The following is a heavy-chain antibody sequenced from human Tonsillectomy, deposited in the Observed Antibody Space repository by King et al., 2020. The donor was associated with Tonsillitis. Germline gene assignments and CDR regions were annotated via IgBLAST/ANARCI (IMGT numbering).Heavy chain of an antibody. J-gene: IGHJ4*02. CDR3: ARVGSGSYYPDY. CDR1: GFTFSSYG. CDR2: IWYDGSNK. D-gene: IGHD3-10*01. V-gene: IGHV3-33*01. Sequence: QVQLVESGGGVVQPGRSLRLSCAASGFTFSSYGMHWVRQAPGKGLEWVAVIWYDGSNKYYADSVKGRFTISRDNSKNTLYLQMNSLRAEDTAVYYCARVGSGSYYPDYWGQGTVVTVSS.